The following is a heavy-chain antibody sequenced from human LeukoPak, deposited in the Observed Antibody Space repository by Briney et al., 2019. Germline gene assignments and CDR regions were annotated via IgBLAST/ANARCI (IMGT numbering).Heavy chain of an antibody. V-gene: IGHV3-21*01. D-gene: IGHD3-10*01. CDR2: ISSSSSYI. CDR1: GFTFSTYT. CDR3: GRLWFGELYLPFDY. Sequence: PGGSLRLSCAASGFTFSTYTMNWVRQAPGKGLEWVSSISSSSSYIYYADSVKGRFTISRDNAKNSLYLQMNSLRAEDTAVYYCGRLWFGELYLPFDYWGQGTLVTVSS. J-gene: IGHJ4*02.